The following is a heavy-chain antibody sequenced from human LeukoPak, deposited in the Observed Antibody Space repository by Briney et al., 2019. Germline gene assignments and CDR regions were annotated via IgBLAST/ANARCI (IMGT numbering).Heavy chain of an antibody. Sequence: GRYLRLSCAASGFIFSSYAMHWVRHAPGKGLEWVAVISYDRSNKYYADSVKGRFAISRDNSKNTLYLQMNSLRGEDTAVYHCASGYCSSTSCVPVYWGQGTLVTVSS. J-gene: IGHJ4*02. CDR2: ISYDRSNK. D-gene: IGHD2-2*03. V-gene: IGHV3-30*09. CDR1: GFIFSSYA. CDR3: ASGYCSSTSCVPVY.